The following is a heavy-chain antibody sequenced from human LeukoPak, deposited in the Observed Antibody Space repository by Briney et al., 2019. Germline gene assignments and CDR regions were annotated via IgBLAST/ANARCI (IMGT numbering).Heavy chain of an antibody. V-gene: IGHV3-23*01. Sequence: GGSLRLSCAASGFTFGTFAFSWVRQAPGKGLEWVSSITGDDSTYYADSVKGRFTISRDTSSNTLYLQMNSLRAEDTALYYCAKEHYDFRDYWGQGTLVTVSS. CDR1: GFTFGTFA. CDR2: ITGDDST. CDR3: AKEHYDFRDY. D-gene: IGHD3-3*01. J-gene: IGHJ4*02.